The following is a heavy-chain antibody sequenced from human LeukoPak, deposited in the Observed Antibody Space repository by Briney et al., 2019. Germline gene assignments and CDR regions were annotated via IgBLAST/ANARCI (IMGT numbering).Heavy chain of an antibody. CDR2: IIPILGIA. V-gene: IGHV1-69*04. J-gene: IGHJ4*02. D-gene: IGHD3-10*01. CDR3: ARDAAHNYYGSGSYYED. CDR1: GGTFSSYA. Sequence: GASVKVSCKASGGTFSSYAISWVRQAPGQGLKWMGRIIPILGIANYAQKFQGRVTITADKSTSTAYMELSSLRSEDTAVYYCARDAAHNYYGSGSYYEDWGQGTLVTVSS.